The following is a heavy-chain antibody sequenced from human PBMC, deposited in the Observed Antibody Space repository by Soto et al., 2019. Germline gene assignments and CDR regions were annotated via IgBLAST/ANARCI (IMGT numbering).Heavy chain of an antibody. CDR1: GFTFSSYA. CDR3: AKGGGSKDYYDTSGYYLYYYYAMDV. D-gene: IGHD3-22*01. Sequence: EVQLLESGGGLVQPGGSLRLSCAASGFTFSSYAMTWVRQAPGKGLEWVSVLSGSGVSTYYADSVKGRFTISRDKSKNALYRQMNSLRAEDTAVYYCAKGGGSKDYYDTSGYYLYYYYAMDVWGQGTTVTVSS. J-gene: IGHJ6*02. V-gene: IGHV3-23*01. CDR2: LSGSGVST.